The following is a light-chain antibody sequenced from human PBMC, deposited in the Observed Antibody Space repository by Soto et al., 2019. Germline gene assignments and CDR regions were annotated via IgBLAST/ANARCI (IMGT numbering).Light chain of an antibody. V-gene: IGKV1-5*03. J-gene: IGKJ2*01. CDR3: QHCNSYPYT. CDR1: QSISSW. CDR2: KAS. Sequence: DIQMTQSPSTLSASVGDSVTITCRASQSISSWLTWYQQKPGKAPNLLVYKASTLESGVPSRFSGSGSGTEFTLTISSLQPDDFATYYCQHCNSYPYTFGQGTKLEIK.